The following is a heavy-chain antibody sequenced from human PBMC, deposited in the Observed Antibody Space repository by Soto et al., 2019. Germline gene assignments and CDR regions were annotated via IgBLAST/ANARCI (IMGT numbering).Heavy chain of an antibody. D-gene: IGHD2-15*01. CDR3: ATRYCSIGSCRLYGMDV. CDR1: RGTFSSYA. J-gene: IGHJ6*02. V-gene: IGHV1-69*01. Sequence: QVQLVQSGAEVKKPGSSVKVSCKASRGTFSSYATTWVRQAPGQGLEWKGGIIPISGTANYAQKFQGRVTITADEFTRTAYMELSSLRSEDTAVYYCATRYCSIGSCRLYGMDVWGQGTTVTVSS. CDR2: IIPISGTA.